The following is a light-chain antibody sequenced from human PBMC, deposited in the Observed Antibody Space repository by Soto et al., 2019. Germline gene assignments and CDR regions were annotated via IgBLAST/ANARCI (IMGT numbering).Light chain of an antibody. CDR1: RDIDNS. Sequence: DIPVTQSPPSLSASVGDRVTITCRASRDIDNSLAWYQQVPGKAPKLLIYAASTLQSGVPSRFRGSGSGTSFILTITSLQPEDVATYYCQKYNNDPWIFGQGTKVEV. V-gene: IGKV1-27*01. CDR2: AAS. J-gene: IGKJ1*01. CDR3: QKYNNDPWI.